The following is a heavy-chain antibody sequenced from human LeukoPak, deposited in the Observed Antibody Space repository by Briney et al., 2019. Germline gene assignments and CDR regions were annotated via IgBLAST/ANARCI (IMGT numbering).Heavy chain of an antibody. D-gene: IGHD1-26*01. V-gene: IGHV3-30*03. Sequence: GGSLRLSCAASGFTLSSYAMHWVRQAPGKGLEWVAVISNDATKKYYADSVKGRSTISRDNSENTLYLQMNSLRAEDTAVYYCASGTIVGARGADNWGQGTLVTVSS. CDR3: ASGTIVGARGADN. J-gene: IGHJ4*02. CDR2: ISNDATKK. CDR1: GFTLSSYA.